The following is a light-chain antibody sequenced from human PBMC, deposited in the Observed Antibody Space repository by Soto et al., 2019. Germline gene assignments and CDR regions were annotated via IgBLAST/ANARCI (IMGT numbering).Light chain of an antibody. Sequence: QSVLTQPASVSGSPGQSITISCIGTSSDIGPYNYVSWYQQHPDKAPKLIPYEVTNRPSGASDRLSGSKSGNAAFLTISGLQAEDEADYYCSSYSSSATPYVFGTGTKVTVL. J-gene: IGLJ1*01. CDR3: SSYSSSATPYV. CDR2: EVT. V-gene: IGLV2-14*01. CDR1: SSDIGPYNY.